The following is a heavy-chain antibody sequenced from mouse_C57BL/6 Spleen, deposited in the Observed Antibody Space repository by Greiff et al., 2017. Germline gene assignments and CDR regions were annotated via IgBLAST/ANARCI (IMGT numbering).Heavy chain of an antibody. CDR3: AREGYDDYAMDY. CDR1: GYTFTSYT. Sequence: QVQLQQSGAELARPGASVKMSCKASGYTFTSYTMHWVKQRPGQGLEWIGYLNPSSGYTKYNQKFKDKATLTADKSSSTAYMQLSSLTSEDSAVYYCAREGYDDYAMDYWGQGTSVTVSS. J-gene: IGHJ4*01. V-gene: IGHV1-4*01. CDR2: LNPSSGYT. D-gene: IGHD2-2*01.